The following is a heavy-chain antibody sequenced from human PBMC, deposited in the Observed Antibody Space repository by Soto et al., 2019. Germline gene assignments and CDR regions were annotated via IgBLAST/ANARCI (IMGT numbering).Heavy chain of an antibody. Sequence: EVQLVESGGGFIYPGGSLRLSCAASGLTISNAWMNWVRQAPGKGLEWVGRIKTNTEGGTTDYAAAVKGRFTVSRDDSTNTLYLQMTSLKTEDTAVYYCTTGSVEGVWGQGTTVTVSS. D-gene: IGHD2-15*01. V-gene: IGHV3-15*07. J-gene: IGHJ6*02. CDR3: TTGSVEGV. CDR1: GLTISNAW. CDR2: IKTNTEGGTT.